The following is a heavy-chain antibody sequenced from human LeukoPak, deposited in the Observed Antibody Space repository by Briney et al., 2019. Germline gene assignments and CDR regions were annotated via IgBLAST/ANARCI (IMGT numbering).Heavy chain of an antibody. V-gene: IGHV3-30*02. CDR1: AFTFSSYD. CDR3: ARDGAGRHYFDY. D-gene: IGHD3-16*01. J-gene: IGHJ4*02. Sequence: PGGSLRLSCAASAFTFSSYDMHWVRQAPGKGLEWVAFTRYDGSNKYYADSVKGRFTISRDNSKNTLYLQMNSLSAEDTAVYYCARDGAGRHYFDYWGQGTLVTVSS. CDR2: TRYDGSNK.